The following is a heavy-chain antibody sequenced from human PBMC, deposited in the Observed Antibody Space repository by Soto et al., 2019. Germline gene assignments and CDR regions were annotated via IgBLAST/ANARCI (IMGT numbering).Heavy chain of an antibody. J-gene: IGHJ5*02. CDR1: GDSISGSS. CDR3: ARGRDWYFH. V-gene: IGHV4-59*01. Sequence: SETLSLTCTVSGDSISGSSWSWIRQPPGKGLEWIAYMYFSGSTNYNPSLKSRVTISVDTSKNQFSLKLSSVTAADTAVYYCARGRDWYFHWGQGTLVTVSS. CDR2: MYFSGST.